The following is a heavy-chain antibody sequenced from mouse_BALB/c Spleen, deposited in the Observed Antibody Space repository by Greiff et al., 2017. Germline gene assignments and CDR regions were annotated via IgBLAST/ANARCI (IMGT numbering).Heavy chain of an antibody. D-gene: IGHD1-1*02. CDR1: GYAFTNYL. Sequence: QVQLQQSGAELVRPGTSVKVSCKASGYAFTNYLIEWVKQRPGQGLEWIGVINPGSGGTNYNEKFKGKATLTADKSSSTAYMQLSSLTSDDSAVYFCARGDYGYFDYWGQGTTRTVSS. V-gene: IGHV1-54*01. CDR3: ARGDYGYFDY. CDR2: INPGSGGT. J-gene: IGHJ2*01.